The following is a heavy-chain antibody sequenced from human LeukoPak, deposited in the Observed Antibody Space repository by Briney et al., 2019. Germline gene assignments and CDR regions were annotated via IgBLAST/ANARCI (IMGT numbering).Heavy chain of an antibody. Sequence: PSETLSLTCTVSGGSISSYYWSWIRQPPGKGLEWIGYIYYSGSTNYNPSLKSRVTISVDTSKNQFSLKLSSVTAADTAVYYCARDSFFYFDYWGQGTLVTVSS. CDR2: IYYSGST. V-gene: IGHV4-59*01. J-gene: IGHJ4*02. D-gene: IGHD3-16*01. CDR1: GGSISSYY. CDR3: ARDSFFYFDY.